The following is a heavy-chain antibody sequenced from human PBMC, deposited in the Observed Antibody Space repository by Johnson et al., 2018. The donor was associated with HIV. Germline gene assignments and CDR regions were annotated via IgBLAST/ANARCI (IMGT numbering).Heavy chain of an antibody. V-gene: IGHV3-20*04. CDR3: ARAPTRPDSRLTVDFGAFDM. Sequence: VQLVESGGGVVRPGGSLRLSCAAAGFTFDDYGMSWVRQAPGKGLEWVSGINWNGGSTGYADSVKGRFTISRENAKNSLYLQMNSLRAEDTAVYYCARAPTRPDSRLTVDFGAFDMWGQGTLVTVSS. D-gene: IGHD7-27*01. CDR2: INWNGGST. CDR1: GFTFDDYG. J-gene: IGHJ3*02.